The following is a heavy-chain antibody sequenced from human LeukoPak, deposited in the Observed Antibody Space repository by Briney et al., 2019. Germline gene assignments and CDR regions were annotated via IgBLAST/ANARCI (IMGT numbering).Heavy chain of an antibody. J-gene: IGHJ4*02. CDR2: IFYTGST. CDR1: GGSISSHY. D-gene: IGHD5-12*01. CDR3: ARASGYEYYFDY. Sequence: SETLSLTCTVSGGSISSHYWSWIRQPPGKGLEWIGHIFYTGSTNYNPSLKSRVTISIDKSKNQFSLKLSSVTTADTAVYYCARASGYEYYFDYWGQGTLVTVSS. V-gene: IGHV4-59*11.